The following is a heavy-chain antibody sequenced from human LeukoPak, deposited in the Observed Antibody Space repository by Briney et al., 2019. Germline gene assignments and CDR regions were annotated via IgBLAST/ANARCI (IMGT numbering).Heavy chain of an antibody. CDR3: TRGFYCSDHSCYVNGEFDY. D-gene: IGHD2-2*01. V-gene: IGHV3-13*01. Sequence: PGGSLRLSCAASGFTFNTYDMHWVRQTTGGGLEWVSGIGTSGDTHYPDSVEGRFTISRENAKNSLYLQMNSLRAGDTAVYYCTRGFYCSDHSCYVNGEFDYWGQGTLVTVFS. CDR1: GFTFNTYD. J-gene: IGHJ4*02. CDR2: IGTSGDT.